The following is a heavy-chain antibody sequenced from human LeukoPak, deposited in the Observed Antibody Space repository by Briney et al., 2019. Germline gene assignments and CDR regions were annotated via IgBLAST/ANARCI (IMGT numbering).Heavy chain of an antibody. CDR1: GFTFSTYS. CDR2: ISSSSSTI. J-gene: IGHJ4*02. D-gene: IGHD3-22*01. CDR3: ARGSTYYDSSGQVPFDY. Sequence: GGSLRLSCAASGFTFSTYSLNWVRQAPGKGLEWVSYISSSSSTIYYADSVKGRFTISRDNAKNSLYLQMNSLRAEDTAVYYCARGSTYYDSSGQVPFDYWGQGTLVTVSS. V-gene: IGHV3-48*01.